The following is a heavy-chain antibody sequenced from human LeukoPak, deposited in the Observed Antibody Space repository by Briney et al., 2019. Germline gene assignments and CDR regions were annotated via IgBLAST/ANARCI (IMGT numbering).Heavy chain of an antibody. CDR2: IYTSGST. J-gene: IGHJ6*03. V-gene: IGHV4-61*02. Sequence: SETLSLTCTVSGGSISSGSYYWSWIRQPAGKGLEWIGRIYTSGSTNYNPSLKSRVTISVDTSKNQFSLKLSSVTAADTAVYYCARGGDIVVVPAAPYYYYYMDVWGKGTTVTVSS. CDR1: GGSISSGSYY. D-gene: IGHD2-2*01. CDR3: ARGGDIVVVPAAPYYYYYMDV.